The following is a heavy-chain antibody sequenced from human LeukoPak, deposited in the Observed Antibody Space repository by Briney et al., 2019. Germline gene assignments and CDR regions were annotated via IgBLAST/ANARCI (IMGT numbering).Heavy chain of an antibody. CDR3: AREALFDDSSGWSAYDY. J-gene: IGHJ4*02. CDR2: INPSGGST. V-gene: IGHV1-46*01. Sequence: ASVKVSCKASGYTFTSYYMHWVRQAPGQGLEWMGIINPSGGSTSYAQKFQGRVTMTRDTSTSTVYMELSSLRSEDTAVYYCAREALFDDSSGWSAYDYWGQGTLVTVS. D-gene: IGHD6-19*01. CDR1: GYTFTSYY.